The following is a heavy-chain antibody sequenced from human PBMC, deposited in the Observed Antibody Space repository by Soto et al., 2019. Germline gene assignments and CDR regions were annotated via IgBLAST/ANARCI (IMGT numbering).Heavy chain of an antibody. Sequence: QITLKESGPTLVKPTQTLTLTCTFSGFSLSTSGVGVGWIRQPPGKTLEWLALIYWDDDKRYSPSLKSRLTITKDTPKTHVVLTITTMDPVDTATYYGAHRRRGSYFDYGGQETLVPVSS. CDR2: IYWDDDK. D-gene: IGHD3-16*01. V-gene: IGHV2-5*02. CDR3: AHRRRGSYFDY. CDR1: GFSLSTSGVG. J-gene: IGHJ4*02.